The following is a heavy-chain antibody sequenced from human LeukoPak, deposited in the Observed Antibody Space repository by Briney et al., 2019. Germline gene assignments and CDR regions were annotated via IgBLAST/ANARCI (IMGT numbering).Heavy chain of an antibody. V-gene: IGHV5-51*01. CDR1: GYGFTTYW. Sequence: GAALQISCQGAGYGFTTYWIAWGRQMRGKGLEWMGIIYPGDSDTRYSPSFQGQVSISADKSISTACLQWSSLKASDTAMYYCVRKGYCATTRCYYGLDVWGKGTTVTVSS. CDR3: VRKGYCATTRCYYGLDV. D-gene: IGHD2-2*01. CDR2: IYPGDSDT. J-gene: IGHJ6*04.